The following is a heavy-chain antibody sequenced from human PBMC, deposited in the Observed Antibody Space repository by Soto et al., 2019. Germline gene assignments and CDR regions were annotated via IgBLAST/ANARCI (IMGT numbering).Heavy chain of an antibody. V-gene: IGHV1-3*01. Sequence: ASVKVSCKASGYTFTSSPIHWVRQAPGQGLEWMGWINAGNGDTKYSQKFQGRVIVTRDTSASTAYMELISLRSEDTAVYYCTPDPRGDHWGQGTLVTVSS. CDR2: INAGNGDT. CDR3: TPDPRGDH. CDR1: GYTFTSSP. J-gene: IGHJ1*01. D-gene: IGHD2-21*02.